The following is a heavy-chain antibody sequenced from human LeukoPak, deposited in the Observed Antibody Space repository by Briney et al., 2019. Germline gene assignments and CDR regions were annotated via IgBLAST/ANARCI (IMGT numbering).Heavy chain of an antibody. Sequence: ASVRVSCKASGYTFTGYYMHWVRQAPGQGLEWMGWINPNSGDTNYAQKFQGRVTMTRDTSISTAYMELSRLRSDDTAVYYCASERLYGDYVEWLDPWGQGTLVTVSS. V-gene: IGHV1-2*02. CDR3: ASERLYGDYVEWLDP. CDR2: INPNSGDT. CDR1: GYTFTGYY. J-gene: IGHJ5*02. D-gene: IGHD4-17*01.